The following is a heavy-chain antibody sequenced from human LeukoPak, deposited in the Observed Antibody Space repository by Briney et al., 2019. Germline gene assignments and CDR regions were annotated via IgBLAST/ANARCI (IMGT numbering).Heavy chain of an antibody. J-gene: IGHJ4*02. CDR2: IYYSGST. CDR3: ARAGGRDFHFDS. Sequence: SETLSLTCTVSGGSISSSSYYWGWIRQPPGKGLEWIGSIYYSGSTNYNPSLKSRVTMSVDKSKNQFSLKLSSVTAADTAFYFCARAGGRDFHFDSWGQGTLVTVSS. D-gene: IGHD5-12*01. V-gene: IGHV4-39*07. CDR1: GGSISSSSYY.